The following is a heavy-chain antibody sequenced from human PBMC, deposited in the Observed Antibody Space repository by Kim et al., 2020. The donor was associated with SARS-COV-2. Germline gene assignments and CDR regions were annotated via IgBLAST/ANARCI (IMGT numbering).Heavy chain of an antibody. J-gene: IGHJ6*02. CDR2: T. Sequence: TNYNPSLKSRVTISVDTSKNQFSLKLSSVTAADTAVYYCARGWESYGMDVWGQGTTVTVSS. CDR3: ARGWESYGMDV. V-gene: IGHV4-59*09. D-gene: IGHD1-26*01.